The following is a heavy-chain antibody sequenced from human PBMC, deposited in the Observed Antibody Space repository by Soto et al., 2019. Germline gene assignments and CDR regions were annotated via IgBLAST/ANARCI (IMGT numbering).Heavy chain of an antibody. V-gene: IGHV4-59*12. CDR1: GGSISSYY. CDR3: ARGSYSSNFDY. Sequence: SETLSLTCTVSGGSISSYYWSWIRQPPGKGLEWIGEIYHSGSTNYNPSLKSRVTISVDKSKNQFSLKLSSVTAADTAVYYCARGSYSSNFDYWGQGTLVTVSS. J-gene: IGHJ4*02. CDR2: IYHSGST. D-gene: IGHD6-13*01.